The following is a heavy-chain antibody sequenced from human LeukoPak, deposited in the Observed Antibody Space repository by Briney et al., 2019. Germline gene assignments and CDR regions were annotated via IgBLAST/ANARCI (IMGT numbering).Heavy chain of an antibody. Sequence: GGSLRLSCAASGFTFNSYSMNWVRQAPGKGLEWVSSISSSSSYIYYADSVKGRFTISRDNAKNSLYLQMNSLRAEDTAVYYCARDSSSWYSLSWGQGTLVTVSS. CDR1: GFTFNSYS. V-gene: IGHV3-21*01. D-gene: IGHD6-13*01. J-gene: IGHJ4*02. CDR3: ARDSSSWYSLS. CDR2: ISSSSSYI.